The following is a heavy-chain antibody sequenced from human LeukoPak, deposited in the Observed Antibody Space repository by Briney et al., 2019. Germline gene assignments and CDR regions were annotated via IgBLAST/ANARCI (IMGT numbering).Heavy chain of an antibody. CDR2: ISSNGDST. V-gene: IGHV3-64*01. D-gene: IGHD5-12*01. CDR3: ARGGGYRGYGQDY. J-gene: IGHJ4*02. Sequence: GGSLRLSCAASGFTFSSYAMHWVRQAPGKGLEYVSAISSNGDSTYYANSVKGRFTTSRDNSKNTLYLQVGSLRVEDMAVYYCARGGGYRGYGQDYWGQGTLVTVSS. CDR1: GFTFSSYA.